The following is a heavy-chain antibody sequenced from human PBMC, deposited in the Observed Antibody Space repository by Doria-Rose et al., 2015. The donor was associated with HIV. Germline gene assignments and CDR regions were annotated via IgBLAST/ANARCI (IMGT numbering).Heavy chain of an antibody. J-gene: IGHJ4*02. D-gene: IGHD5-12*01. CDR2: SYYSGST. Sequence: IRQPPGRGLEWIGYSYYSGSTYYNPSLKSRVTISIDTSKNQFSLKLSSVTAADTAVYYCARELRLNTYYFDYWGQGTLVSVSS. V-gene: IGHV4-30-4*01. CDR3: ARELRLNTYYFDY.